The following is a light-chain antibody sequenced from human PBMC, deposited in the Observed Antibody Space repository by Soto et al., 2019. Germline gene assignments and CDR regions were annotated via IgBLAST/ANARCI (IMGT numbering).Light chain of an antibody. CDR1: QSVGTY. CDR2: DSS. J-gene: IGKJ4*01. Sequence: EIVLTQSPATLSLSPGERATLSCRASQSVGTYFAWYQQKPGQAPRLLIYDSSNRATGIPARCSGSGAGTDVTLTISSLEPEDFAVYYCQQRSDWPSTFGGGTKVEIK. V-gene: IGKV3-11*01. CDR3: QQRSDWPST.